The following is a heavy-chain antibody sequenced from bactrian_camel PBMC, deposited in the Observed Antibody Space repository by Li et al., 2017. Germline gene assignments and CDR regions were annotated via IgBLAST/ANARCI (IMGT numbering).Heavy chain of an antibody. Sequence: DVQLVESGGGSVQPGGSLRLSCTATGFTFEDVHAAWYRRAPGRRCELVSAFYRDGDTYYSRSVKGRFTISRDNDKRRVYLQMESLRPEDSADYFCATNPPRQPRDDDEPSCDEYREWGQGTQVTVS. CDR3: ATNPPRQPRDDDEPSCDEYRE. CDR2: FYRDGDT. D-gene: IGHD4*01. V-gene: IGHV3S10*01. J-gene: IGHJ4*01. CDR1: GFTFEDVH.